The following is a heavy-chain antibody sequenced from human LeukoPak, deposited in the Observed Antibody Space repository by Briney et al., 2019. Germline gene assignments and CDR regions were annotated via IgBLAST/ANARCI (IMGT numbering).Heavy chain of an antibody. J-gene: IGHJ3*02. CDR3: AREGDPSYYYDSSGYYYVGAFDI. V-gene: IGHV4-59*01. D-gene: IGHD3-22*01. CDR2: IYYSGST. CDR1: GGSISIYY. Sequence: SETLSLTCTVSGGSISIYYWSWIRQPPGKGLEWIGYIYYSGSTNYNPSLKSRVTISVDTSKNQFSLKLSSVTAADTAVYYCAREGDPSYYYDSSGYYYVGAFDIWGQGTMVTVSS.